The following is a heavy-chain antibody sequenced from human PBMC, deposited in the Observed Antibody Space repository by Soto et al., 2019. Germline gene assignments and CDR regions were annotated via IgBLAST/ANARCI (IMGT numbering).Heavy chain of an antibody. D-gene: IGHD1-20*01. CDR1: GYTFTSYG. CDR3: ASAKRATLTGAFDI. V-gene: IGHV1-18*01. J-gene: IGHJ3*02. CDR2: ISAYNGNT. Sequence: ASVKVSCKASGYTFTSYGISWVRQAPGQGLEWMGWISAYNGNTNYAQKLQGRVTMTTDTSTSTAYMELRSLRSDDTAVYYCASAKRATLTGAFDIWGQGTMVTVSS.